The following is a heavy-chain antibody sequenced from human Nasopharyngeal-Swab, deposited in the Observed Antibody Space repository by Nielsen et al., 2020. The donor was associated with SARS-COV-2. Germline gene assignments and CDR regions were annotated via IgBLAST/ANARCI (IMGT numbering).Heavy chain of an antibody. D-gene: IGHD1-26*01. V-gene: IGHV3-30-3*01. CDR3: ARTDSGSYAAYFDY. CDR2: ISYDGGIK. CDR1: GFTVSTYA. J-gene: IGHJ4*02. Sequence: GGSLRLSCAASGFTVSTYAMHWVRQAPGKGPEWVAVISYDGGIKNCADSVKGRFTISRDNSKNTLYLQMDSLRPEDTAVYYCARTDSGSYAAYFDYWGQGTQVTVSS.